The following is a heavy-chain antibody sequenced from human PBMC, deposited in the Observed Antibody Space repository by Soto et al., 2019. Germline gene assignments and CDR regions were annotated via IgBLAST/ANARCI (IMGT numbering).Heavy chain of an antibody. CDR1: GGTFGSYT. Sequence: QVQLVQSGAEVKKPGSSVKVSCKASGGTFGSYTISWVRQAPGQGLEWMGRIIPILGIANYAQKFQGRVTITADKSTSTAYMELSSLRSEDTAVYYCAKDYGGKDGDYWGQGTLVTVSS. CDR2: IIPILGIA. V-gene: IGHV1-69*08. J-gene: IGHJ4*02. CDR3: AKDYGGKDGDY. D-gene: IGHD4-17*01.